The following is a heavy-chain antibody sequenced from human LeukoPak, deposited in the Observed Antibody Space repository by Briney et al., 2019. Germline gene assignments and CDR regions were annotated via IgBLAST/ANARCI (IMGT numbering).Heavy chain of an antibody. CDR2: ISGSGLST. J-gene: IGHJ4*02. Sequence: GGSLRLSCAASGFTFTSFALNWVRQAPGKGLEWVSGISGSGLSTYYADSVKGRFTISRDNSRNTLYLHMDSLRAEDTAVYYCAKDLMERDLFALDYWGQGTLVTVSS. CDR3: AKDLMERDLFALDY. V-gene: IGHV3-23*01. D-gene: IGHD1-1*01. CDR1: GFTFTSFA.